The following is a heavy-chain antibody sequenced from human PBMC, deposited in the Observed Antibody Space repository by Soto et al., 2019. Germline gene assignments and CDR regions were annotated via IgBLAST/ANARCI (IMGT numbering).Heavy chain of an antibody. Sequence: GSLRVSCAASGFTFSSYAMSWVRRAPGKGLEWVSGISGSGRITKYADSVKGRFIISRDNFKNTLFLQMNSLRAEDTAVYYCAKDVHYDIVTGIEYFHHWAQGTLVTVSS. CDR1: GFTFSSYA. CDR3: AKDVHYDIVTGIEYFHH. D-gene: IGHD3-9*01. CDR2: ISGSGRIT. J-gene: IGHJ1*01. V-gene: IGHV3-23*01.